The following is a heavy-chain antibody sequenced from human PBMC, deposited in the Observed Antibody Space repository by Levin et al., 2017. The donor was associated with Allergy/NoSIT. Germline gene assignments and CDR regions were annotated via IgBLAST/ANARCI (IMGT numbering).Heavy chain of an antibody. V-gene: IGHV3-74*01. CDR1: GFTFSRRW. Sequence: GGSLRLSCAASGFTFSRRWMHWVRQAPGKGLEWVSQINNDGSSTNYADSVKGRFTISRDNARNTLFLQISNLRAEDTAVYYCARGDCSATSCLGYWGQGTLVTVSS. CDR2: INNDGSST. CDR3: ARGDCSATSCLGY. J-gene: IGHJ4*02. D-gene: IGHD2-2*01.